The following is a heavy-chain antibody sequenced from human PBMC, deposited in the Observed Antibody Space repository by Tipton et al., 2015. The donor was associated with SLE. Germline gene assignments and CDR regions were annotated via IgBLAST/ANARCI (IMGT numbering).Heavy chain of an antibody. CDR1: GGSFSGYY. CDR3: ARGDFWSANWFDP. V-gene: IGHV4-34*01. Sequence: GLVKPSETLSLTCAVYGGSFSGYYWSWIRQPPGKGLEWIGEINHSGSTNYNPSLKSRVTISVDTSKNQFSLKLSSVTAADTAVYYCARGDFWSANWFDPWGQGTLVTVSS. CDR2: INHSGST. D-gene: IGHD3-3*01. J-gene: IGHJ5*02.